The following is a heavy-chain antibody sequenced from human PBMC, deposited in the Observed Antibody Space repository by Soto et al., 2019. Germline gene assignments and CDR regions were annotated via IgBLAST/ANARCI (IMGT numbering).Heavy chain of an antibody. CDR3: ARDFFCSGGSCYSPYYYYYGMDV. J-gene: IGHJ6*02. Sequence: GGSLRLSCAASGFTFSSYSMNWVRQAPGKGLEGVSSISSSSSYIYYADSVKGRFTISRDNAKNSLYLQMNSLRAEDTAVYYCARDFFCSGGSCYSPYYYYYGMDVWGQGTTVIVSS. V-gene: IGHV3-21*01. CDR2: ISSSSSYI. CDR1: GFTFSSYS. D-gene: IGHD2-15*01.